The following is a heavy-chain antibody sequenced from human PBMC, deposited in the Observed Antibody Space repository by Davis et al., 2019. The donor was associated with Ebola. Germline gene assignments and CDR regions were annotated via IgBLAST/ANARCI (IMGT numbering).Heavy chain of an antibody. CDR3: AKDSIFESVARFYYYYYGMDV. Sequence: GESLKISCAASGFTFSSYGMHWVLQAQGKGLEWVAVISYDGSNKYYADSVKGRFTISRDNSKNTLYLQMNSLRAEDTAVYYCAKDSIFESVARFYYYYYGMDVWGKGTTVTVSS. J-gene: IGHJ6*04. CDR2: ISYDGSNK. V-gene: IGHV3-30*18. CDR1: GFTFSSYG. D-gene: IGHD3-9*01.